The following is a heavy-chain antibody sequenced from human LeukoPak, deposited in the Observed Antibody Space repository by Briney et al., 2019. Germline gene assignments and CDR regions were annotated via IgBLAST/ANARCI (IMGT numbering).Heavy chain of an antibody. CDR3: AKDRGCSSTSCARYFDY. Sequence: GGSLRLSCAASGFTFTNYAMTWVRQAPGQGLEWVSVISGSGGTTYYAGSVKGRFTISRDNSKNTLYLQINSLRAEDTAEYYCAKDRGCSSTSCARYFDYWGQGTLVTVSS. CDR1: GFTFTNYA. J-gene: IGHJ4*02. D-gene: IGHD2-2*01. V-gene: IGHV3-23*01. CDR2: ISGSGGTT.